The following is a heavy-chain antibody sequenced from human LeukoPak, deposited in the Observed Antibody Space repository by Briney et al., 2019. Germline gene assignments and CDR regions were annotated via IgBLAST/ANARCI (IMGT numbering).Heavy chain of an antibody. D-gene: IGHD3-22*01. Sequence: ASVKVSCKASGGTFSSYAISWVRQAPGQGLEWMGRIIPIFGTANYAQKFQGRVTITTDESTSTAYMELSSLRSEDTAVYYCAGGRTYYYDSSGYGAFDIWGQGTMVTVSS. CDR1: GGTFSSYA. V-gene: IGHV1-69*05. J-gene: IGHJ3*02. CDR2: IIPIFGTA. CDR3: AGGRTYYYDSSGYGAFDI.